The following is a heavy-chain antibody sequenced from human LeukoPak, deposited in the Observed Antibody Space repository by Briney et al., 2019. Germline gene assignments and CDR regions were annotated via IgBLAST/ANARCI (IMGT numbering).Heavy chain of an antibody. J-gene: IGHJ6*03. V-gene: IGHV4-34*01. CDR2: INLTGNT. CDR3: ARVRLDPLEYGSYMDV. D-gene: IGHD1-1*01. CDR1: GGSFSGFY. Sequence: PSETLSLTCAVDGGSFSGFYWSWVRQTPGKGLEWIGDINLTGNTNYNPSLTDYNPSLKSRVTISVDSSNNELSLKVTSLTAADTGVYYCARVRLDPLEYGSYMDVWGKGTTVSVSS.